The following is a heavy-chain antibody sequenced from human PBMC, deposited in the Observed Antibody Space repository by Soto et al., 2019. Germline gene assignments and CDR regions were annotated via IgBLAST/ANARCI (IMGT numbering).Heavy chain of an antibody. V-gene: IGHV3-23*01. CDR1: GFTFSSYA. J-gene: IGHJ4*02. D-gene: IGHD4-17*01. CDR3: AKENTPDYGDYVDY. Sequence: GGSLRLSRAASGFTFSSYAMSWVRQAPGKGLKWISSISGSGTSTYYADSVKGRFTISRDNSKNTMYLQMNSLRAEDTALYFCAKENTPDYGDYVDYWGQGTLVTVSS. CDR2: ISGSGTST.